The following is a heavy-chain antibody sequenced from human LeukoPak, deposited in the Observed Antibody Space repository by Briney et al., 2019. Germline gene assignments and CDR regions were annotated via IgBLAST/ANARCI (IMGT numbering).Heavy chain of an antibody. Sequence: GGSLRLSCAASGFTFSSYAMSWVRQAPGKGLEWVSAISGSGGSTYYADSVKGRFTISRDNSKNTLYLQMNSLRAEDTAVYYCAKLGHYSSSSFLAYWGQGTLVTVSP. CDR2: ISGSGGST. CDR1: GFTFSSYA. D-gene: IGHD6-13*01. J-gene: IGHJ4*02. V-gene: IGHV3-23*01. CDR3: AKLGHYSSSSFLAY.